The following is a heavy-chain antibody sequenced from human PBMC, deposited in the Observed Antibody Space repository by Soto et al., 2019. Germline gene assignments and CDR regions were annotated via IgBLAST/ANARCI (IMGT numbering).Heavy chain of an antibody. CDR1: GFTFSSYA. Sequence: SLRLSCAASGFTFSSYAMTWARQAPGKGLEWVSVIYSGGSTYYADSVKGRFTISRHNSKNTLYLQMNSLRAEDTAVYYCASHWLSNPDAFDIWGQGTMVTVSS. J-gene: IGHJ3*02. D-gene: IGHD3-9*01. CDR3: ASHWLSNPDAFDI. V-gene: IGHV3-53*04. CDR2: IYSGGST.